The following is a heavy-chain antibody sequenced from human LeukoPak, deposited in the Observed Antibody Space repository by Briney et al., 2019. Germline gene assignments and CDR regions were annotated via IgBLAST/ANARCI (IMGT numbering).Heavy chain of an antibody. J-gene: IGHJ5*02. Sequence: PGGSLRLSCAASGFTFDDYAMHWVRQAPGKGLEWGSGISWNSGSIGYADSVKGRFTISRDNAKNSLYLQMNSLRAEDTALCYCAKDKREYYYDSSGIFDPWGQGTLVTVSS. CDR1: GFTFDDYA. CDR2: ISWNSGSI. V-gene: IGHV3-9*01. D-gene: IGHD3-22*01. CDR3: AKDKREYYYDSSGIFDP.